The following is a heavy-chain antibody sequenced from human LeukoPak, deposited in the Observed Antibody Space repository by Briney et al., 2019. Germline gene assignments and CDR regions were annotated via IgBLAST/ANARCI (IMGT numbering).Heavy chain of an antibody. CDR3: ARSSPSGRNFDY. Sequence: ASVKASCKASGYTFTNSDINWVRQATGQGLEWMGWMNPNSGDSGNIQKFQGRVTMTRDTSINTAYMELSSLRSEDTAVYYCARSSPSGRNFDYWGQGTLVTVSS. CDR2: MNPNSGDS. D-gene: IGHD3-10*01. V-gene: IGHV1-8*01. CDR1: GYTFTNSD. J-gene: IGHJ4*02.